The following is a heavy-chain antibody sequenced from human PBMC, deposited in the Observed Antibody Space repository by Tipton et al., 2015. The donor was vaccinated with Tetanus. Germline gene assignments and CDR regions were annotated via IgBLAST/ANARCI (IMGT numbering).Heavy chain of an antibody. CDR3: ARGSRFWFDY. J-gene: IGHJ4*02. CDR1: GVSISSGGYY. Sequence: TLSLTCTVSGVSISSGGYYWSWIRQHPGKGLEWIGYILYTGSTYHNPSLKSRLTISVDTSKNQFSLNLSSVTAADTAVYFCARGSRFWFDYWGQGTLVTVSS. V-gene: IGHV4-31*03. CDR2: ILYTGST.